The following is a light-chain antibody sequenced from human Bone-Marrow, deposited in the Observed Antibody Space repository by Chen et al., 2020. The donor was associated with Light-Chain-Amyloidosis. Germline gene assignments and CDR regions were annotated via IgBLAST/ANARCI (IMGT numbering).Light chain of an antibody. Sequence: QSVLTQPPSVSAAPGQRVTISCSGSSSNIGNNYVSWYQQFPGTAPTLLIYDNDKRPSGIPDVFSGSKSGTSATLGSTGRQTGDETDYFCGAWDSSLNTWVFGGGTKLTVL. CDR1: SSNIGNNY. V-gene: IGLV1-51*01. J-gene: IGLJ3*02. CDR3: GAWDSSLNTWV. CDR2: DND.